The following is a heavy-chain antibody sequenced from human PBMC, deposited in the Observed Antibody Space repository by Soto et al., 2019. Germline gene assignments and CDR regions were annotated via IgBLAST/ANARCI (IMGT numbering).Heavy chain of an antibody. V-gene: IGHV4-4*07. CDR1: GGSISSYY. CDR3: ARERGMSAYYYGMDV. D-gene: IGHD6-13*01. Sequence: SETLSLTCTVSGGSISSYYWSWIRQPAGKGLEWIGRIYTSGSTNYNPSLKSRVTMSVXXXXXXFXLXLXXXTAAXTAVYYCARERGMSAYYYGMDVWGQGTTVTVSS. J-gene: IGHJ6*02. CDR2: IYTSGST.